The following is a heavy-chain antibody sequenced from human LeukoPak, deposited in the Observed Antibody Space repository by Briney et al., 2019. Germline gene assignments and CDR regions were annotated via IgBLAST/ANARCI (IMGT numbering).Heavy chain of an antibody. CDR2: IYYSGST. D-gene: IGHD6-19*01. Sequence: SETLSLTCTVSGASIGSYYWTWIRQPPGKGLEWIGYIYYSGSTNYNPSLKSRVTISVDRSKTQFSLKLTSVTAADTAVYYCASGLGNSSGWWGYWGQGTLVTVSS. J-gene: IGHJ4*02. CDR3: ASGLGNSSGWWGY. CDR1: GASIGSYY. V-gene: IGHV4-59*01.